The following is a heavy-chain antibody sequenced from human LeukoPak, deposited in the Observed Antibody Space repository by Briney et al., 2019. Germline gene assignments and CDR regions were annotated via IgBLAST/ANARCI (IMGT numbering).Heavy chain of an antibody. CDR3: VVGGGIY. D-gene: IGHD1-26*01. CDR1: GFTFAKYS. CDR2: VSGSGTAT. Sequence: GGSLRLSCAASGFTFAKYSMSWVRQAPGKRLEWVSAVSGSGTATYYADSVKGRFTISRDNARNTLHLQMNSLRADDTAVYYCVVGGGIYWGQGTLVTVS. V-gene: IGHV3-23*01. J-gene: IGHJ4*02.